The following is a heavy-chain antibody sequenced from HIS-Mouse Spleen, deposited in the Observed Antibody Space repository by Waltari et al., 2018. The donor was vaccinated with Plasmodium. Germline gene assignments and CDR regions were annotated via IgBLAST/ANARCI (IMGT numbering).Heavy chain of an antibody. D-gene: IGHD6-13*01. CDR2: IKQDGREK. CDR3: ASSWYWYFDL. J-gene: IGHJ2*01. Sequence: EVQLVESGGGLVQPGGSLRLSCAASGFTFSSYWMSWVRQAPGRGRGGGAKIKQDGREKYYVDSVKGRFTISRDNAKNSLYLQMNSLRAEDTAVYYCASSWYWYFDLWGRGTLVTVSS. CDR1: GFTFSSYW. V-gene: IGHV3-7*01.